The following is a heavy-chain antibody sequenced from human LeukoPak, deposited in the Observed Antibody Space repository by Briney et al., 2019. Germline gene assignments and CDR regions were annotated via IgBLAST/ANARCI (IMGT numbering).Heavy chain of an antibody. D-gene: IGHD3-10*01. CDR1: GFTVNSNY. CDR3: ANPDGAPDY. CDR2: ISGSGGST. J-gene: IGHJ4*02. Sequence: GGSLRLSCAASGFTVNSNYMSWVRQAPGKGLEWVSAISGSGGSTYYADSVKGRFTISRDNSKNTLYLQMNSLRAEDTAVYYCANPDGAPDYWGQGTLVTVSS. V-gene: IGHV3-23*01.